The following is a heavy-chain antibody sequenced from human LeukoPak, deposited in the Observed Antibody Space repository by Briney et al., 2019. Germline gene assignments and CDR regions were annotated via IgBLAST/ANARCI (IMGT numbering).Heavy chain of an antibody. V-gene: IGHV3-9*01. CDR3: AKDSIPSYDYVWGSYPYYFDY. Sequence: GGSLRLSCAASGFTFDNYAMHWVRQAPGKGLEWVSGISWNSNSIDYADSVKGRFTISRDNSKNTLYLQMNSLRAEDTAVYYCAKDSIPSYDYVWGSYPYYFDYWGQGTLVTVSS. CDR2: ISWNSNSI. CDR1: GFTFDNYA. J-gene: IGHJ4*02. D-gene: IGHD3-16*01.